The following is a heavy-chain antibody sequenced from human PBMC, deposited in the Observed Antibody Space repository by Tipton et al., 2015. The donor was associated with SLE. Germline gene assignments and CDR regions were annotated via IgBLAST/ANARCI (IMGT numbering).Heavy chain of an antibody. CDR1: GYIFSTYG. V-gene: IGHV1-18*01. J-gene: IGHJ6*03. Sequence: QSGPEVKKPGASVKVSCRASGYIFSTYGISWVRQAPGQGLEWMGWINPYNDNTDYVELLQGGVTMTTDTSTGTAYMELTSLNSDDTAIYYCARHPVAGYTYYMDVWGTGTTVTVSS. CDR3: ARHPVAGYTYYMDV. CDR2: INPYNDNT. D-gene: IGHD5-24*01.